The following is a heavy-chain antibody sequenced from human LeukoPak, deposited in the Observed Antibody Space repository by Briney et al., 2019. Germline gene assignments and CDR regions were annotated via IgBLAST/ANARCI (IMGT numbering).Heavy chain of an antibody. Sequence: GGSLRLSCAASGFTFSSYAVSWVRQAPGKGLEWVSGSGSGGSTYYADSVKGRFTISRDNSKNTLYLQTNSLRAEDTAVYYCAKDFWSGYYPNCWGQGTLVTVSS. CDR1: GFTFSSYA. V-gene: IGHV3-23*01. CDR2: SGSGGST. D-gene: IGHD3-3*01. CDR3: AKDFWSGYYPNC. J-gene: IGHJ4*02.